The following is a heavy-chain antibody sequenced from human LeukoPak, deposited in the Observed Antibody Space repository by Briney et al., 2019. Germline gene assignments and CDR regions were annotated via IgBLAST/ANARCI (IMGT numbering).Heavy chain of an antibody. V-gene: IGHV3-53*01. Sequence: GGSLRLSCAASGFTVSSNYMSWVRQAPGKGLEWVSVIYSGGSTYYADSVKGRFTISRDNSKNTLYLQMNSLRAEDTAVYYCASTEWRPSSGSYREYIDYWGQGTLVTVSS. CDR1: GFTVSSNY. CDR3: ASTEWRPSSGSYREYIDY. J-gene: IGHJ4*02. D-gene: IGHD3-10*01. CDR2: IYSGGST.